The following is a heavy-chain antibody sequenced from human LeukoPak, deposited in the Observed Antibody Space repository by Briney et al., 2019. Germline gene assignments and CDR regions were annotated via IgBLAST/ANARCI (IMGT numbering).Heavy chain of an antibody. CDR3: ARGVYDYVWGSYRKQRKKYYFDY. J-gene: IGHJ4*02. D-gene: IGHD3-16*02. Sequence: SETLSLTCAVYGGSFSGYYWSWIRQPPGKGLEWIGEINHSGSTNYNPSLKSRVTISVDTSKSQFSLKLSSVTAADTAVYYCARGVYDYVWGSYRKQRKKYYFDYWGQGTLVTVSS. V-gene: IGHV4-34*01. CDR2: INHSGST. CDR1: GGSFSGYY.